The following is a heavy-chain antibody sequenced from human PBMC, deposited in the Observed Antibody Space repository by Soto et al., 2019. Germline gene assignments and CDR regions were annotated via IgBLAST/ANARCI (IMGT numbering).Heavy chain of an antibody. CDR3: AKKVNSSPASHYYEY. D-gene: IGHD1-1*01. CDR2: FRTSGDGGTT. V-gene: IGHV3-23*01. J-gene: IGHJ4*02. Sequence: GGSLRLSCVASGFTFRMYSKSWVRQAPVRRLDWVSGFRTSGDGGTTYYADSVNGRFTISGDNSKNMLFLQMNSLRDEATAIYYCAKKVNSSPASHYYEYWGPRTPV. CDR1: GFTFRMYS.